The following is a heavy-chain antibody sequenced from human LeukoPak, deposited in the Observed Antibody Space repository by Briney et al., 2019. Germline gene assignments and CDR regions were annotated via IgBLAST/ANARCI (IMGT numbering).Heavy chain of an antibody. Sequence: GGSLRLSCAASGFTLSTYDMHWVRQPTGKGLEWVSAIGTAADTYYPDSVKGRFTISRENAKNSLYLQMNSLRAGDTAVYYCARVSSGWSFAFDIWGQGTMVTVSS. D-gene: IGHD6-19*01. CDR3: ARVSSGWSFAFDI. V-gene: IGHV3-13*01. J-gene: IGHJ3*02. CDR1: GFTLSTYD. CDR2: IGTAADT.